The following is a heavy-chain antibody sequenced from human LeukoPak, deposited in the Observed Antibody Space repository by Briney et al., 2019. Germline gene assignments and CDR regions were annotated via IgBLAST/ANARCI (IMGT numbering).Heavy chain of an antibody. Sequence: SETLSLTCTVSGGSISSYYWSWIRQPPGKGLEWIGYIYYSGSTNYNPSLKSRVTISVDTSKNQFSLKLSSVTAADTAVYYCARDRGRYYYMDVRGKGTTVTVSS. D-gene: IGHD3-10*01. CDR1: GGSISSYY. V-gene: IGHV4-59*01. CDR2: IYYSGST. CDR3: ARDRGRYYYMDV. J-gene: IGHJ6*03.